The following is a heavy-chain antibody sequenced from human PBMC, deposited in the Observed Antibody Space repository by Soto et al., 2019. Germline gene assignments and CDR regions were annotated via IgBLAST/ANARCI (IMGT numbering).Heavy chain of an antibody. Sequence: EVQLVESGGGLVQPGGSLRLSCAASGFTFSSYWMRWVRQAPGKGLEWVANIKQDGSEKYYVDSVKGRFTISRDNAKNSLYLQMNSLRAEDTAVYYCARAREAYCGGDCYEAGFDYWGQGTLVTVSS. D-gene: IGHD2-21*02. CDR3: ARAREAYCGGDCYEAGFDY. CDR1: GFTFSSYW. J-gene: IGHJ4*02. CDR2: IKQDGSEK. V-gene: IGHV3-7*04.